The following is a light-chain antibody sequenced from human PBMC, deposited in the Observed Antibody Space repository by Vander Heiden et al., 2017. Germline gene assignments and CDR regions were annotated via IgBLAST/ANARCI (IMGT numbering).Light chain of an antibody. Sequence: QSALTQPPSASGSPGQSVTISCTGTRSDVGGYDYVSWYQQHPGKAPKLIIYEVNKRPSGVPDRFSGSQSGNTASLTVSGLQAEDEGDYFCSSYAGTNTEVFGTGTKVTVL. CDR1: RSDVGGYDY. CDR2: EVN. V-gene: IGLV2-8*01. J-gene: IGLJ1*01. CDR3: SSYAGTNTEV.